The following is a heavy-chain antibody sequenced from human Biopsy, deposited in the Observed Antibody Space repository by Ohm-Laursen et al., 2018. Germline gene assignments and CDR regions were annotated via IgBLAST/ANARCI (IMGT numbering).Heavy chain of an antibody. D-gene: IGHD3-10*01. CDR2: INKDGSTL. V-gene: IGHV3-74*03. Sequence: SLRLSCAASGFTFSSYWMNWVRQVPGKGLVWVATINKDGSTLQYVDSVRGRFTISRDNAKNTLHLQMNSLRAEDTAVFYCVKDRGAAGTDYYYGMDVWGQGTTVTVSS. J-gene: IGHJ6*02. CDR1: GFTFSSYW. CDR3: VKDRGAAGTDYYYGMDV.